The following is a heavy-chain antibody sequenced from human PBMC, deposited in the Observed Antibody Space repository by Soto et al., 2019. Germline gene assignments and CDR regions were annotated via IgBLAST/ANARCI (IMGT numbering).Heavy chain of an antibody. V-gene: IGHV4-34*01. CDR2: INHSGST. J-gene: IGHJ4*02. CDR3: ARGTPWLLWGYFDY. Sequence: QVQLQQWGAGLLKPSETLSLTCAVYGGSFSGYYWSWIRQPPGKGLEWIGEINHSGSTNYNPSLKSRVTISVDTSKNQFSLKLSSVTAVDTAVYYCARGTPWLLWGYFDYWGQGTLVTVSS. CDR1: GGSFSGYY. D-gene: IGHD2-2*01.